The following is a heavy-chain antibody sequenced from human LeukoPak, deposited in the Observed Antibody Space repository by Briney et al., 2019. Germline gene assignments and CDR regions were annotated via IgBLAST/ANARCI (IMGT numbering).Heavy chain of an antibody. J-gene: IGHJ4*02. CDR3: ARGGYDSSGYYLVY. CDR2: IYYSGST. D-gene: IGHD3-22*01. CDR1: GGSVSSGTYY. Sequence: SETLSLTCTVSGGSVSSGTYYWSWIRQPPGKGLEWIGYIYYSGSTKYNPSLKSRVTISVDTSKNQFSLKLRSVTAADTAVYYCARGGYDSSGYYLVYWGQGTLVTVSS. V-gene: IGHV4-61*01.